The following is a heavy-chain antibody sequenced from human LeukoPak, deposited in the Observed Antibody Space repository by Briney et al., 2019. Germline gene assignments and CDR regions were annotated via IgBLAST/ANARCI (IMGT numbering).Heavy chain of an antibody. Sequence: GGSLRLSCATSGFTFSSYAMSWVREAPARGLEWVSSLRGNGDTFYADSVKSRFTLSRDESRNTLYMGMNSLRAEDTALYYCAIMHPYYDGSGYWVQWGQGTLVTVSS. D-gene: IGHD3-22*01. J-gene: IGHJ4*02. CDR1: GFTFSSYA. V-gene: IGHV3-23*01. CDR3: AIMHPYYDGSGYWVQ. CDR2: LRGNGDT.